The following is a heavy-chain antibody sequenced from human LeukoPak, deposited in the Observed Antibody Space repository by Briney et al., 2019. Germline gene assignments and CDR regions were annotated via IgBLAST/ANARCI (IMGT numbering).Heavy chain of an antibody. J-gene: IGHJ4*02. Sequence: TTSETLSLTCTVSGGSISSSSYYWGWIRQPPGKGLEWIGSIYYSGSTYYNPSLKSRVTISVDTSKNQFSLKLSSVTAADTAVYYCRGQLVRNSIDYWGQGTLVTVSS. CDR1: GGSISSSSYY. D-gene: IGHD6-6*01. CDR3: RGQLVRNSIDY. CDR2: IYYSGST. V-gene: IGHV4-39*07.